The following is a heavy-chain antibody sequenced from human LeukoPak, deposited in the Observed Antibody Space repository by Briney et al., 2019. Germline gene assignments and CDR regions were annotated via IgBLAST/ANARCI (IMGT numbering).Heavy chain of an antibody. CDR2: IYYSGST. J-gene: IGHJ5*02. D-gene: IGHD3-3*01. Sequence: SETLSLTCTVSGGSISSSSYYWGWIRQPPGKGLEWIGSIYYSGSTYYNPSLKSRVTISVDTSKNQFSLKLSSVTAADTAVYYCARRDYDFWSGSQNWFDPWGQRTLVTVSS. CDR1: GGSISSSSYY. V-gene: IGHV4-39*01. CDR3: ARRDYDFWSGSQNWFDP.